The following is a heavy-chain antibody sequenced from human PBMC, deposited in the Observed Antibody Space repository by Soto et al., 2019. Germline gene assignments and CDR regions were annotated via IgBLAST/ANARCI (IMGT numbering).Heavy chain of an antibody. V-gene: IGHV3-7*01. Sequence: EVQLVESGGGLVQPGGSLRLSCAVSGFTFGSYWMNWVRLIPGKGLEWVAYIKPDGSATYYVDSVKGRFTISRDNAKNSLYLQMNILRVEDTSVYYCARAGYCGPGCYYYFDYGGQGTLVTVSS. J-gene: IGHJ4*02. CDR2: IKPDGSAT. CDR1: GFTFGSYW. CDR3: ARAGYCGPGCYYYFDY. D-gene: IGHD2-21*02.